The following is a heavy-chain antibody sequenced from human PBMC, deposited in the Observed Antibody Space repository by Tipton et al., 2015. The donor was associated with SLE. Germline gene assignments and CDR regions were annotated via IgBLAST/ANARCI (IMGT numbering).Heavy chain of an antibody. D-gene: IGHD6-19*01. CDR2: IYNSGRT. J-gene: IGHJ3*02. V-gene: IGHV4-59*11. Sequence: TLSLTCTVSGGSISSHYWSWIRQPPGKGLEWIGYIYNSGRTNYNPSLKSRVTISVDTSKNQFSLKLSSVTAADTAVYYCATNSGWLYDAFDIWGQGTMVTVSS. CDR3: ATNSGWLYDAFDI. CDR1: GGSISSHY.